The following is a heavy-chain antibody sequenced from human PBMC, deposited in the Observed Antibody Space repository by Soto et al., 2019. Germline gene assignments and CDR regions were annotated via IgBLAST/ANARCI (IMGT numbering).Heavy chain of an antibody. D-gene: IGHD3-10*01. V-gene: IGHV3-9*01. CDR2: ISWNSGSI. J-gene: IGHJ3*02. CDR3: AKDFWVRGVIIGDAFDI. CDR1: GFTFDDYA. Sequence: EVQLVESGGGLVQPGRSLRLSCGASGFTFDDYAMHWVRQAPGKGLEWVSGISWNSGSIGYADSVKGRFTISRDNAKNSLYLQMNSLRAEDTALYYCAKDFWVRGVIIGDAFDIWGQGTMVTVSS.